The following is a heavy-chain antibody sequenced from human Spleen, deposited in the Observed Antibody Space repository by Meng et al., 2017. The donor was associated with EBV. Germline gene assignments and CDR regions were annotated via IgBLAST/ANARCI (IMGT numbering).Heavy chain of an antibody. J-gene: IGHJ4*02. CDR2: MDPNTDST. V-gene: IGHV1-8*02. D-gene: IGHD5-12*01. CDR3: ARGRGGFDPLDS. CDR1: GYTFTSYD. Sequence: QVQLVQAGAEVKKPGASVKVSCKASGYTFTSYDINWVRQAPGQGLEWMGWMDPNTDSTGYAQKFQGRLTMTWDAAISTFYMELSSLTSADTAVYYCARGRGGFDPLDSWGQGTLVTVSS.